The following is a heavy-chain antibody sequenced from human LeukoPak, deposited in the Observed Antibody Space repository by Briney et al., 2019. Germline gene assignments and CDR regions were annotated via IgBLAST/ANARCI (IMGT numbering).Heavy chain of an antibody. D-gene: IGHD6-6*01. J-gene: IGHJ4*02. V-gene: IGHV1-2*02. CDR2: INPNSGGT. CDR1: GYTFTGYY. CDR3: AKSSSSSLPHFDY. Sequence: GASVKVSCKASGYTFTGYYMHWVRQAPGQGLEWMGWINPNSGGTNYAQKFQGRVTMTRDTSISTAYMELSRLRSDDTAVYYCAKSSSSSLPHFDYWGQGTLVTVSS.